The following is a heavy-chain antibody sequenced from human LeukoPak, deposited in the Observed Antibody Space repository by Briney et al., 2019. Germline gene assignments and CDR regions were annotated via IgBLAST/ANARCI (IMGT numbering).Heavy chain of an antibody. CDR3: AREGAAAGHLDY. J-gene: IGHJ4*02. CDR1: GVSINSYF. Sequence: SETLSLTCTVSGVSINSYFWSWIRQPPGKELEWIGFINDSGSTKYNPSLESRVTILVDTSKNQFSLKLSSVTAADTAVYYCAREGAAAGHLDYWGQGTLVTVSS. D-gene: IGHD6-13*01. CDR2: INDSGST. V-gene: IGHV4-59*12.